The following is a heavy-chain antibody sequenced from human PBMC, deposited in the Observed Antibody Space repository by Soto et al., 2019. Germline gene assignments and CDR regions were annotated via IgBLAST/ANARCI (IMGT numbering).Heavy chain of an antibody. J-gene: IGHJ4*02. CDR1: GGSISSYY. D-gene: IGHD6-13*01. CDR3: ARASSWLPFDY. V-gene: IGHV4-4*07. Sequence: LTCTVSGGSISSYYWSWIRQPAGKGLEWIGRIYTTGSTNYNPSLKSRVTMSVDTSKNQFSLKLSSVTAADTAVYFCARASSWLPFDYWGQGTLVTVSS. CDR2: IYTTGST.